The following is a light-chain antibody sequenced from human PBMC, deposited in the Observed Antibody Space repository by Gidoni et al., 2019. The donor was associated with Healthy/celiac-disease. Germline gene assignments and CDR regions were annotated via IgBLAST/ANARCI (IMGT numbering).Light chain of an antibody. CDR3: QQGYSTPHT. CDR2: AAS. Sequence: DIQMTQSPSSLSASVGDRVTITCRASQSISSYLNWYQQKPGKAPKLLIYAASSLQSEVPSRFSGSGSGTDFTLTISSLQPEDFATYYCQQGYSTPHTFGQGTKLEIK. V-gene: IGKV1-39*01. J-gene: IGKJ2*01. CDR1: QSISSY.